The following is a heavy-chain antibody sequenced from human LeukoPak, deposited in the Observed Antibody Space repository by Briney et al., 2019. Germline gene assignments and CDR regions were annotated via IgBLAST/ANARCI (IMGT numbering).Heavy chain of an antibody. CDR1: GYSFTSYW. CDR2: IYPGDSDT. V-gene: IGHV5-51*01. Sequence: GGSLKISCKGSGYSFTSYWIGWVRQMPGKGLEWMGIIYPGDSDTRYSPSFQGQVTISADKSISTAYLQWSSLKASDTAMYYCARHHHYDFWSGYSVPYYFDYWGQGTLVTVSS. D-gene: IGHD3-3*01. CDR3: ARHHHYDFWSGYSVPYYFDY. J-gene: IGHJ4*02.